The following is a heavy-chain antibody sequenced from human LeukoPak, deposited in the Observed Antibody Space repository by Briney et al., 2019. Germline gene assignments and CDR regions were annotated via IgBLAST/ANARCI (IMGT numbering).Heavy chain of an antibody. CDR3: ARGQVVAASYNWFDP. V-gene: IGHV4-34*01. CDR1: GGSFSGYY. CDR2: INHSGST. Sequence: ETLSLTCAVYGGSFSGYYWSWIRQPPGKGLEWIGEINHSGSTNYNPSLKSRVTISVDPSKNQFSLKLSSVTAADTAVYYCARGQVVAASYNWFDPWGQGTLVTVSS. D-gene: IGHD2-15*01. J-gene: IGHJ5*02.